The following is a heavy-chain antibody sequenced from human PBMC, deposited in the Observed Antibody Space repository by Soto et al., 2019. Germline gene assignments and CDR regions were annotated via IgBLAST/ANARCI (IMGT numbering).Heavy chain of an antibody. V-gene: IGHV3-33*01. Sequence: QMQLVESGGGVVQPGRSLRLSCAASGFTFRSYGIHWVRQAPGKGLGWVALIWFDGRKKYYVDSVKGRLAVSRDNSKNTLYLQMNSLRVEDTAVYYCARDRLVPYGYGMDVWGQGTTVTVSS. CDR1: GFTFRSYG. CDR3: ARDRLVPYGYGMDV. CDR2: IWFDGRKK. J-gene: IGHJ6*02. D-gene: IGHD2-2*01.